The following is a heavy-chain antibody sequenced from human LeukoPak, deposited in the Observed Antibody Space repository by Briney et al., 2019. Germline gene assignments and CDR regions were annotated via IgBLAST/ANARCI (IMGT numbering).Heavy chain of an antibody. Sequence: ASVKVSCKASGGTFSSYAISWVRQAPGQGLEWMGRIIPILGIANYAQKFQGRVTTTADKSTSTAYMELSSLRSEDTAVYYCASSEDSSGYVWEYYYYYYGMDVWGQGTTVTVSS. V-gene: IGHV1-69*04. CDR2: IIPILGIA. J-gene: IGHJ6*02. D-gene: IGHD3-22*01. CDR1: GGTFSSYA. CDR3: ASSEDSSGYVWEYYYYYYGMDV.